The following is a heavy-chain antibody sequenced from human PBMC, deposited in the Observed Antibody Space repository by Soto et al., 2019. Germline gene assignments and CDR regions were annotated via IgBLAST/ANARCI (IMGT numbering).Heavy chain of an antibody. Sequence: GGSLRLSCAASGFTFSNAWMNWVRQAPGKGLEWVGRIKSKTDGGTTDYAAPVKGRFTISRDDSKNTLYLQMNSLKTEDTAVYYCTTDLYDYSNYFPTDYWGKGTLVTVSS. CDR1: GFTFSNAW. J-gene: IGHJ4*02. CDR3: TTDLYDYSNYFPTDY. D-gene: IGHD4-4*01. V-gene: IGHV3-15*07. CDR2: IKSKTDGGTT.